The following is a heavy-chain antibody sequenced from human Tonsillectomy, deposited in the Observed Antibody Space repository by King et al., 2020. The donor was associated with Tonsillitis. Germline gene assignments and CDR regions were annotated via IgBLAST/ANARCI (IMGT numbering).Heavy chain of an antibody. J-gene: IGHJ5*02. Sequence: TLKESGPTLVKPTQTLTLTCTFSGFSLSTSGVGVGWIRQPPGKALEWLALIYWNDDKRYSPSLKSRLTITKDTSKNQVVLTMTNMDPVDTATYYCAHIGQYNWNARAPWFDPWGQGTLVTVSS. CDR1: GFSLSTSGVG. CDR3: AHIGQYNWNARAPWFDP. CDR2: IYWNDDK. D-gene: IGHD1-1*01. V-gene: IGHV2-5*01.